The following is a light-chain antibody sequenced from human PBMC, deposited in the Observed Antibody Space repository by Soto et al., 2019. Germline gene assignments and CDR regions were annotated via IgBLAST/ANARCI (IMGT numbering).Light chain of an antibody. V-gene: IGLV2-14*01. CDR3: SSYTSSSTLYV. J-gene: IGLJ1*01. CDR1: SSDVGGYNY. CDR2: DVS. Sequence: QSVLTQPASVSGSPGQSITISCTGTSSDVGGYNYVSWYQQHPGKAPKLMIYDVSNRPSGVSIRFSGSTSGNTASLTISGLQAEDEADYYCSSYTSSSTLYVFGTGTKVTVL.